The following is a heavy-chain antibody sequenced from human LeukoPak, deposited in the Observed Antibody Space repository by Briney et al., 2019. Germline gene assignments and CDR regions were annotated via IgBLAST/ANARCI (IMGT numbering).Heavy chain of an antibody. CDR2: IKQDGSEK. CDR3: ARVEGDYGDYYPYYMDV. V-gene: IGHV3-7*01. Sequence: PGGSLRLSCAASGFTFSSYWMSWVRQAPGKGLEWVANIKQDGSEKYYVDSVKGRFTISRDNAKNSLYLQMNSLRAEDTAVYYCARVEGDYGDYYPYYMDVWGKGTTVTISS. CDR1: GFTFSSYW. D-gene: IGHD4-17*01. J-gene: IGHJ6*03.